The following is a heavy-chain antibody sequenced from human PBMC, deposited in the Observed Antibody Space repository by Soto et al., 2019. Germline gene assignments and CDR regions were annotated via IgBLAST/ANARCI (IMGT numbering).Heavy chain of an antibody. CDR3: AKKVPAALRLYYFFGLDV. CDR1: VASIIIDNR. CDR2: ISQSGTT. D-gene: IGHD2-15*01. V-gene: IGHV4-4*02. Sequence: ETLSLTCAVSVASIIIDNRWTWFGQPPGEGLEWIGEISQSGTTKYNPSLASRVTISVDKSKNQFSLRLTSMTAADTAVYYCAKKVPAALRLYYFFGLDVWGQGTTVTVSS. J-gene: IGHJ6*02.